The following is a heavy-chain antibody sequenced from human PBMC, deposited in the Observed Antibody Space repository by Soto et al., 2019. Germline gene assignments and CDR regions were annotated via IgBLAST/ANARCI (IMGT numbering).Heavy chain of an antibody. CDR2: IRNQSYQETI. D-gene: IGHD6-6*01. J-gene: IGHJ5*01. Sequence: PGGSLRLSCTGSGFPFDDFAINWVRQAPGKGLEWVGLIRNQSYQETIEYAAAVKGRFTISRDNAKDSLYLQMDSLRVEDTAVYYCARDEAARPGWFDSWGQGTLVTVYS. CDR3: ARDEAARPGWFDS. V-gene: IGHV3-49*04. CDR1: GFPFDDFA.